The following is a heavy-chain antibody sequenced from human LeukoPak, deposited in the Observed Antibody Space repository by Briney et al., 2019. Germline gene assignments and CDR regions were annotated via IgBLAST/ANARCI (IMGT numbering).Heavy chain of an antibody. D-gene: IGHD6-19*01. CDR2: IWYDGSNK. CDR3: ARDLEYSSGWYDGYYFDY. J-gene: IGHJ4*02. Sequence: PGGSLRLSCAASGFTFSSYGMHWVRQAPGKGLEWVAVIWYDGSNKYYADSVKGRFTISRDNSKNTLYLQMNSLRAEDTAVYYCARDLEYSSGWYDGYYFDYWGQGTLVTVSS. CDR1: GFTFSSYG. V-gene: IGHV3-33*01.